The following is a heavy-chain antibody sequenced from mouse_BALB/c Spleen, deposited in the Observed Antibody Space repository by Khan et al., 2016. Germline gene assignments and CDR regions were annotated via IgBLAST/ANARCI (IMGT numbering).Heavy chain of an antibody. D-gene: IGHD2-4*01. Sequence: QIQLVQSGPELKKPGETVKISCKASGYTFTDYSMHWVKQAPGKGLKWMGWINTETGEPTYADDFKGRFAFSLETSASTAYLQINNLKNEDTATYFCARRVEYDGFAYWGQWTLVTVSA. J-gene: IGHJ3*01. CDR2: INTETGEP. CDR3: ARRVEYDGFAY. V-gene: IGHV9-2-1*01. CDR1: GYTFTDYS.